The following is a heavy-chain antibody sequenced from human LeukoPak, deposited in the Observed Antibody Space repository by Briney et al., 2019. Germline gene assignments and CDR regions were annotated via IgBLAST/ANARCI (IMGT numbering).Heavy chain of an antibody. CDR2: ISSSSSYI. J-gene: IGHJ6*03. CDR3: ARYYDFWSGYIYYYYYYMDV. D-gene: IGHD3-3*01. V-gene: IGHV3-21*01. Sequence: GGSLRLSCAASGFTFSSYSMNWVRQAPGEGLEWVSSISSSSSYIYYADSVKGRFTISRDNAKNSLYLQMNSLRAEDTAVYYCARYYDFWSGYIYYYYYYMDVWGKGTTVTVSS. CDR1: GFTFSSYS.